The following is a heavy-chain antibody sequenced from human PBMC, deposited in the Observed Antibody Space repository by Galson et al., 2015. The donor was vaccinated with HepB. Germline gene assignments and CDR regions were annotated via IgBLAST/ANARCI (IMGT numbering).Heavy chain of an antibody. D-gene: IGHD3-10*01. J-gene: IGHJ4*02. V-gene: IGHV4-39*01. CDR2: IYYRGTT. CDR1: GGSISSSGYY. Sequence: SETLSLTCSVSGGSISSSGYYWGWIRQPPGKGLEWIGSIYYRGTTYYNPSLKSRVTTSVDTSKNQFSLKLSSVTAADTAVYYCARLDYGSANYYNTRPDYWGQGTLVTVSS. CDR3: ARLDYGSANYYNTRPDY.